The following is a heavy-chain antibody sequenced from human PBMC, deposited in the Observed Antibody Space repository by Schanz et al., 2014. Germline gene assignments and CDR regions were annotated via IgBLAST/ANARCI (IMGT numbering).Heavy chain of an antibody. J-gene: IGHJ4*02. CDR1: GFSFSEER. D-gene: IGHD2-21*01. V-gene: IGHV3-48*02. CDR2: IKISGDV. CDR3: VRDYNCGGED. Sequence: EVKLVESGGGLVQSGGSLRLSCAASGFSFSEERKKGVRQAPGKGLEWISYIKISGDVFYTDSVTGLFPMYREDAKSSLYLQMTRRREEGTAIYYCVRDYNCGGEDWGQGT.